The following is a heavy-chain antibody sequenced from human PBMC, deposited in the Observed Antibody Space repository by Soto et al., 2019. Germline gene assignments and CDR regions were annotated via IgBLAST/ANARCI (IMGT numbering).Heavy chain of an antibody. J-gene: IGHJ4*02. CDR1: GFTFSSSS. CDR3: TRDSRLCRSSCYGY. Sequence: EVQLVESGGALVQPGGSLRLSCAASGFTFSSSSMNWVRQAPGKGLEWISYISRTSTTIYYADSEKGQFTISRDNAKNSLYLQMDGLRAEDTAVYFCTRDSRLCRSSCYGYWGQGTLVTVS. V-gene: IGHV3-48*01. D-gene: IGHD3-22*01. CDR2: ISRTSTTI.